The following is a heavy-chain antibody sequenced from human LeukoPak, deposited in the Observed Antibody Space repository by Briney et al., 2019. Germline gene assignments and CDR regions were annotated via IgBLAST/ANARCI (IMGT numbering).Heavy chain of an antibody. Sequence: PSETLSLTCTVSGGSISSGTYYWNWIRQPAGKGLEWIGRIYTSGSTNYNPSLKSRVTISVDTSKNQFSLKLTSLTAADTAMYYCARDPYDTSANDAFDIWGQGTMVSVSS. D-gene: IGHD3-22*01. CDR1: GGSISSGTYY. CDR3: ARDPYDTSANDAFDI. V-gene: IGHV4-61*02. J-gene: IGHJ3*02. CDR2: IYTSGST.